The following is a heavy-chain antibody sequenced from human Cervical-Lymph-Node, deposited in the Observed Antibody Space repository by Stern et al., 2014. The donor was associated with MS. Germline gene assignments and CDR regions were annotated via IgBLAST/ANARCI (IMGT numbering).Heavy chain of an antibody. D-gene: IGHD6-19*01. CDR1: GYTFTSYY. CDR3: AREVAGHRLGMMDV. CDR2: INPSGGST. V-gene: IGHV1-46*01. Sequence: QVQLVQSGAEGKRPGASVKVSCKASGYTFTSYYMHWALQAPGQGLARTGIINPSGGSTSHAQKCQGRVTMTRDTSTSTVYMELSSLRSEDTAVYYCAREVAGHRLGMMDVWGQGTTVTVSS. J-gene: IGHJ6*02.